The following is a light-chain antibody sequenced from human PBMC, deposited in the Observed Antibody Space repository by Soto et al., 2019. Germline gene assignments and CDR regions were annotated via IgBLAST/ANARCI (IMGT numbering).Light chain of an antibody. CDR2: DAS. J-gene: IGKJ3*01. V-gene: IGKV1-5*01. CDR1: QSISSW. CDR3: QQYDTFSPT. Sequence: DIQMTQSPSTLSASVGDRVTITCRASQSISSWLAWYQQKPGKAPKLLIYDASSLESGVPSRFSGSGSGTDFTPTITSLQPDDFATYYCQQYDTFSPTFGPGTKVYIK.